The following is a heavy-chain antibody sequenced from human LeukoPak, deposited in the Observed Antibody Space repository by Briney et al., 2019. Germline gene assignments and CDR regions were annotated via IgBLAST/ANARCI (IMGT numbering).Heavy chain of an antibody. Sequence: ASVKVSCKASGYTFTSYYMHWVRQAPGQGLEWMGIINPSGGSTSYAQKFQGRVTMTRDTSTSTVYMELSSLRSEDTAVYYCASYDRSGYYLVAWGQGTLVTVSS. V-gene: IGHV1-46*01. CDR2: INPSGGST. D-gene: IGHD3-22*01. J-gene: IGHJ4*02. CDR3: ASYDRSGYYLVA. CDR1: GYTFTSYY.